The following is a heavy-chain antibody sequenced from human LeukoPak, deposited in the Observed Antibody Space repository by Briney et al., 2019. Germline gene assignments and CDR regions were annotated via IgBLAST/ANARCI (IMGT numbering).Heavy chain of an antibody. V-gene: IGHV1-69*04. D-gene: IGHD3-9*01. Sequence: SVKVSCKASGGTFSSYAISWVRQAPGQGLEWMGRIIPIFGIANYAQKFQGRVTITADKSTSTAYMELSSLRSEDTAVYYCARGGGILTGYYYYFDYWGQGTLVTVSS. CDR1: GGTFSSYA. CDR2: IIPIFGIA. J-gene: IGHJ4*02. CDR3: ARGGGILTGYYYYFDY.